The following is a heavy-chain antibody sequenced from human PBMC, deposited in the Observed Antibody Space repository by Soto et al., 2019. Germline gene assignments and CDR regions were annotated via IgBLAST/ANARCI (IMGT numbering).Heavy chain of an antibody. Sequence: EVQLVESGGGLIQPGGSLRLSCAASGFTVSSNSMSWVRQAPGKGLEWVSVIYSGGSTYYTDSVKGRFTISRGNSKNTLYLQMNSLRAEDTAVYYCAREGGGTAIISLGDPFDIWGQGTMVTVSS. V-gene: IGHV3-53*01. CDR3: AREGGGTAIISLGDPFDI. CDR1: GFTVSSNS. J-gene: IGHJ3*02. CDR2: IYSGGST. D-gene: IGHD5-18*01.